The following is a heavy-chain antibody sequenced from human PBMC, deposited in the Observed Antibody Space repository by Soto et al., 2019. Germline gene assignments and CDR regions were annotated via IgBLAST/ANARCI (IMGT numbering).Heavy chain of an antibody. J-gene: IGHJ4*02. Sequence: QVQLVQSGAEVKKPGSSVKVSCKASGGTFSSYANSWVRQAPGQGLEWMGGIIPIFGTANYAQKFQGRVTITADESTSTAYMELSSLRSEDTAVYYCAREAAVAAAGTPPYDYWGQGTLVTVSS. CDR2: IIPIFGTA. CDR1: GGTFSSYA. V-gene: IGHV1-69*12. CDR3: AREAAVAAAGTPPYDY. D-gene: IGHD6-13*01.